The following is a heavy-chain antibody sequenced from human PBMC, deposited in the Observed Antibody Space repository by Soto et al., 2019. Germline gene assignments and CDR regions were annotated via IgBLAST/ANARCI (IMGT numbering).Heavy chain of an antibody. D-gene: IGHD3-16*02. CDR3: AKAKYYDYVWGSYPTGGYFDY. CDR2: ISGSGGST. Sequence: PGGSLRLSCAASGFTFSSYAMSWVRQAPGKGLEWVSAISGSGGSTYYADSVKGRFTISRDNSKNTLYLQMNSLRAEDTAVYYCAKAKYYDYVWGSYPTGGYFDYWGQGTLVTVSS. V-gene: IGHV3-23*01. J-gene: IGHJ4*02. CDR1: GFTFSSYA.